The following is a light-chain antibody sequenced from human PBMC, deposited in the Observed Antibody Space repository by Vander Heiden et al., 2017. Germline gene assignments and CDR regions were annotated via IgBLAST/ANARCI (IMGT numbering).Light chain of an antibody. V-gene: IGKV1-33*01. J-gene: IGKJ4*02. CDR3: QQYDNLPRT. Sequence: DIQMTQSPSSLSASVGDSVTITCQASQDISNYLNWYQQKPGKAPKLLIYDACKVETGVPTRSSGSGCGTDFTFTSSSLQPEDIATYYCQQYDNLPRTFGGGTKVEIK. CDR1: QDISNY. CDR2: DAC.